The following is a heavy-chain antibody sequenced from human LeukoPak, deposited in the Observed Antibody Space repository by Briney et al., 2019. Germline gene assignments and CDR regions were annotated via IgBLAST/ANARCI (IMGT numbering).Heavy chain of an antibody. V-gene: IGHV5-51*01. Sequence: GESLKISCKGSGYSFTNYWIGWVRXMPGKXLEXMGIIYPGDSDTRYSPSFQGQVTISADKSISTAYLQWSSLKASDTAMYYCAGMVRGLGSYTFDIWGRGTMVTVSS. CDR3: AGMVRGLGSYTFDI. D-gene: IGHD3-10*01. CDR1: GYSFTNYW. J-gene: IGHJ3*02. CDR2: IYPGDSDT.